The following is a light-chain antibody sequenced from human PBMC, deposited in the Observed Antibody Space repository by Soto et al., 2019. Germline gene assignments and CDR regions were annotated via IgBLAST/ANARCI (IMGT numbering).Light chain of an antibody. V-gene: IGKV4-1*01. CDR3: QQYYSTTYS. J-gene: IGKJ2*01. CDR1: QTILYTSNNKKY. CDR2: WAS. Sequence: DIVMTQSPASLAVSLGGRATINCKSSQTILYTSNNKKYLAWYQQKAGQPPKLLIYWASTRESGVPDRFGGSGSETDFTLTISNLQPEDVAVYYCQQYYSTTYSFGQGTKLEIK.